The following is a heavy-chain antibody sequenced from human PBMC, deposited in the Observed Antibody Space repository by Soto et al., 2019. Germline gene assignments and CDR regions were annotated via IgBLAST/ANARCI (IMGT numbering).Heavy chain of an antibody. CDR3: ARVAAKDTSGGSCFAFDP. J-gene: IGHJ5*02. V-gene: IGHV4-59*08. CDR1: GVSISSYY. D-gene: IGHD2-15*01. CDR2: IYYSGST. Sequence: SETLSLTCTFSGVSISSYYWSWIRQPPGKGLEWVGYIYYSGSTNYNPSLKSRVTISVDTSKNQFSLKLRSVTAAESAVYYCARVAAKDTSGGSCFAFDPWGQGTLVTVCS.